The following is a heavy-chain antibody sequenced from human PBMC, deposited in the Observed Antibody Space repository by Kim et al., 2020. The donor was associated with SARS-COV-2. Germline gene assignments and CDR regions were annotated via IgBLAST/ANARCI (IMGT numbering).Heavy chain of an antibody. J-gene: IGHJ3*02. D-gene: IGHD1-1*01. CDR1: DFTFSDSA. Sequence: GGSLRLSCAASDFTFSDSAMHWVRQASGKGLEWVGRIRSKSNSYATAYAASGKGRFTISRDDSKNTAYLQMNSLKTEDTAVYYCTRIPGTTSAFLYAFD. V-gene: IGHV3-73*01. CDR2: IRSKSNSYAT. CDR3: TRIPGTTSAFLYAFD.